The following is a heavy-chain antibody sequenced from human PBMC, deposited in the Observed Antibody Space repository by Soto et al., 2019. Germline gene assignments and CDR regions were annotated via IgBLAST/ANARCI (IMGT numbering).Heavy chain of an antibody. CDR2: VNPIVSMS. Sequence: QVQLVQSGAEVKRPGSSVKVSCKASGDTFNFYSINWVRQAPGLGLEWMGRVNPIVSMSNYAQKFQGRVTRTADQSTSTADMELSSLRSEDTAIYDCASRYGSGDRACDYWGQGALVTVSS. V-gene: IGHV1-69*02. CDR1: GDTFNFYS. D-gene: IGHD3-10*01. CDR3: ASRYGSGDRACDY. J-gene: IGHJ4*02.